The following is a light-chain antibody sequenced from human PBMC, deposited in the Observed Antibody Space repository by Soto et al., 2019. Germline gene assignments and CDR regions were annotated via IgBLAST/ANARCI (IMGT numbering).Light chain of an antibody. CDR1: QGISRW. Sequence: DIQMTQSPSSVSASVGDRVTITCWASQGISRWLAWYQQKPGKAPNLLIYAASSLQSGVPSRFSGSGSGTDFTLTISSLQPEDFAIYYCQQANSFPYTFGQGTKLEIK. J-gene: IGKJ2*01. CDR3: QQANSFPYT. CDR2: AAS. V-gene: IGKV1-12*01.